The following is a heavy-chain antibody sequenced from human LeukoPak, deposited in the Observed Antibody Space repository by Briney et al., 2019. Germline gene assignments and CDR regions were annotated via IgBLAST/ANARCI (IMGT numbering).Heavy chain of an antibody. Sequence: GGSLRLSCAASGFTFSSYSMNWVRQAPGKGLEWVSSISSSSSYIYYADSVKGRFSISRDNAKNSLYLQMNSLRAEDTAVYYCATYDYGGTHLQHWGQGTLVTVSS. CDR2: ISSSSSYI. V-gene: IGHV3-21*01. CDR1: GFTFSSYS. J-gene: IGHJ1*01. D-gene: IGHD4-23*01. CDR3: ATYDYGGTHLQH.